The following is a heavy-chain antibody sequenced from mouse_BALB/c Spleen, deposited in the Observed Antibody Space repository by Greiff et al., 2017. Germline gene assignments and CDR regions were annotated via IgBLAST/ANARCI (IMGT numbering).Heavy chain of an antibody. D-gene: IGHD6-1*01. J-gene: IGHJ4*01. Sequence: VKLQESGPGLVQPSQSLSITCTVSGFSLTSYGVHWVRQSPGKGLEWLGVIWSGGSTDYNAAFISRLSISKDNSKSQVFFKMNSLQANDTAIYYCARTDASYYAMDYWGQGTSVTVSS. V-gene: IGHV2-2*02. CDR2: IWSGGST. CDR1: GFSLTSYG. CDR3: ARTDASYYAMDY.